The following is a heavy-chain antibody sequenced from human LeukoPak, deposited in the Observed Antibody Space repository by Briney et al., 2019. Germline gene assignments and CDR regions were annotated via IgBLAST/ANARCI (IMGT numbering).Heavy chain of an antibody. Sequence: SVRVSCKASGGTFGSYAISWVRQAPGLGLEWMGRIIPTFGIANYAQKFQGRVTITADKSTSTAYMELSSLRSEDTAVYYCARGDYYYYYYGMDVWGQGTTVTVSS. J-gene: IGHJ6*02. CDR1: GGTFGSYA. D-gene: IGHD3-16*01. CDR3: ARGDYYYYYYGMDV. V-gene: IGHV1-69*04. CDR2: IIPTFGIA.